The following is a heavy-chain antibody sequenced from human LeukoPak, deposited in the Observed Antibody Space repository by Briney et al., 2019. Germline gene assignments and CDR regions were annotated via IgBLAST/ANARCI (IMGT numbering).Heavy chain of an antibody. CDR2: IYHSGST. D-gene: IGHD3-22*01. J-gene: IGHJ4*02. CDR1: GGSISSGGYY. V-gene: IGHV4-30-2*02. Sequence: SQTLSLTCTVSGGSISSGGYYWSWIRQPPGKGLEWIGYIYHSGSTYYNPSLKSRVTISVDTSKNQFSLKLSSVTAADTAVYYCATYYDSSGYYTLSFRYWGQGTLVTVSS. CDR3: ATYYDSSGYYTLSFRY.